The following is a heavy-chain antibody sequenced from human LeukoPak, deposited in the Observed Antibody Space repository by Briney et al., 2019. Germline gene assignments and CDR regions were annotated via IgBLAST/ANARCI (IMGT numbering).Heavy chain of an antibody. CDR2: ISSSGSTI. Sequence: PGGSLRLSCAASGFTFSSYEMNWVRQAPGKGLEWVSYISSSGSTIYYADSVKGRFTISRDNAKNSLYLQMNSLRAEDTAVYYCARFTLLRGVIPYYFDYWGQGTLVTVSS. J-gene: IGHJ4*02. V-gene: IGHV3-48*03. CDR3: ARFTLLRGVIPYYFDY. CDR1: GFTFSSYE. D-gene: IGHD3-10*01.